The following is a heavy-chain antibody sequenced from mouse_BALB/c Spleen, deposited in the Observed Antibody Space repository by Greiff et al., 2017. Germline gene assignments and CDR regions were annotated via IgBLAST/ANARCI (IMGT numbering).Heavy chain of an antibody. CDR2: INPSSGYT. Sequence: QVQLQQSAAELARPGASVKMSCKASGYTFTSYTMHWVKQRPGQGLEWIGYINPSSGYTEYNQKFKDKTTLTADKSSSTAYMQLSSLTSEDSAVYYCARDRYDDGYYAMDYWGQGTSVTVSS. D-gene: IGHD2-14*01. J-gene: IGHJ4*01. CDR3: ARDRYDDGYYAMDY. V-gene: IGHV1-4*02. CDR1: GYTFTSYT.